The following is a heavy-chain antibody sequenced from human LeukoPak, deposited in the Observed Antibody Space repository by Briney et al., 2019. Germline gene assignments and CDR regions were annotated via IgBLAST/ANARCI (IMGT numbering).Heavy chain of an antibody. V-gene: IGHV1-69*05. J-gene: IGHJ4*02. CDR2: IIPISGTA. D-gene: IGHD5-12*01. Sequence: SVKVSCKASGGTFSSYAISWVRQAPGQGLEWMGRIIPISGTANYAQKFQGRVTITTDESTSTAYMELSSLRSEDTAVYYCATDLYGGYGDEGGYWGQGTLVTVSS. CDR3: ATDLYGGYGDEGGY. CDR1: GGTFSSYA.